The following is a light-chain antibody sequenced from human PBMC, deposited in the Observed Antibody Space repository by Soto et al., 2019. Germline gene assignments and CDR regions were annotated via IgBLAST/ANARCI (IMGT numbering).Light chain of an antibody. CDR2: GAS. CDR1: QSVSNKE. J-gene: IGKJ3*01. V-gene: IGKV3-20*01. CDR3: QQYGTSRVT. Sequence: EIVLTQSPGTLSLSPGERVTLSCRVSQSVSNKELAWYQHRPGQAPRLLIYGASSRATGIPDRFSGSGSGTDFTLTISRLEPEAFAVYYCQQYGTSRVTFGPGTKVDIK.